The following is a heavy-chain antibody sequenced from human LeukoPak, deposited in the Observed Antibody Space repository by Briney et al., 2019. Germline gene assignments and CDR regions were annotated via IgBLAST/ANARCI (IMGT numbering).Heavy chain of an antibody. V-gene: IGHV4-31*03. Sequence: SETLSLTCTVSGGSISSGGYYWSWIRQHPGKGLEWIGYIYYSGSTHYNPSLKSRVTISVDTSKNQFSLKLSSVTGADTAVYYCARDMTDWWFDPWGQGTLVTVSS. J-gene: IGHJ5*02. CDR1: GGSISSGGYY. CDR3: ARDMTDWWFDP. CDR2: IYYSGST. D-gene: IGHD3-9*01.